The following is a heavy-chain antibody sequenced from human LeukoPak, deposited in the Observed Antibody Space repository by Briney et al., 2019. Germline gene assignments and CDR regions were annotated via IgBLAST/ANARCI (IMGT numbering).Heavy chain of an antibody. J-gene: IGHJ6*03. D-gene: IGHD6-19*01. CDR1: GGSFSGYY. Sequence: PSETLSLTCAVYGGSFSGYYWSWIRQPPGKGLEWIGEINHSGSTNYNPSLKSRVTISVDTSKNQFSLKLSSVTAADTAVYYCARHYNKPTIAVAGKFHYYYYMDVWGKGTTVTISS. CDR2: INHSGST. V-gene: IGHV4-34*01. CDR3: ARHYNKPTIAVAGKFHYYYYMDV.